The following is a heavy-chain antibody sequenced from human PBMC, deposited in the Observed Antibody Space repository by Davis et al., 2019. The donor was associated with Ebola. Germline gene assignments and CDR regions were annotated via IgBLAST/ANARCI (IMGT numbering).Heavy chain of an antibody. CDR2: MNPKSANT. CDR3: ARETGYYGSDYFDY. J-gene: IGHJ4*02. V-gene: IGHV1-18*01. Sequence: AASVKVSCKASGGTFSSYTISWVRQAPGQGLEWVGWMNPKSANTGYAEKFQGRVTMTTDTSTNTAYMELRSLRSDDTAVYYCARETGYYGSDYFDYWGQGTLVTVSS. CDR1: GGTFSSYT. D-gene: IGHD1-26*01.